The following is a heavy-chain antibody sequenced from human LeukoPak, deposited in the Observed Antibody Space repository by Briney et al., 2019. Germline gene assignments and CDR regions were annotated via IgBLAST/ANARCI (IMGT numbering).Heavy chain of an antibody. Sequence: PSETLSLTCTVSGGSTINYFRSWIRQPAGKGLEWIGHIYSSGTTHYNPSLINRVTISLDTSKSQFSLHLNSVTAADTAVYYCARAEGSGSGAYTLNYWGQGILVTVSS. D-gene: IGHD3-10*01. CDR3: ARAEGSGSGAYTLNY. CDR1: GGSTINYF. CDR2: IYSSGTT. V-gene: IGHV4-4*07. J-gene: IGHJ4*02.